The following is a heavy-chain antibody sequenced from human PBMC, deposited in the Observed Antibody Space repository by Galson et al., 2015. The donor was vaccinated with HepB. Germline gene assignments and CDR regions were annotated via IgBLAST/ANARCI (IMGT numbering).Heavy chain of an antibody. D-gene: IGHD6-6*01. CDR3: ARRSPLTRYSSSSTWFDP. V-gene: IGHV5-51*01. CDR2: IYPGDSDT. J-gene: IGHJ5*02. Sequence: QSGAEVKKPGESLKISCKGSGYSFTSYWIGWVRQMPGKGLEWMGIIYPGDSDTRYSPSFQGQVTISADKSISTAYLQWSSLKASDTAMYYCARRSPLTRYSSSSTWFDPWGQGTLVTVSS. CDR1: GYSFTSYW.